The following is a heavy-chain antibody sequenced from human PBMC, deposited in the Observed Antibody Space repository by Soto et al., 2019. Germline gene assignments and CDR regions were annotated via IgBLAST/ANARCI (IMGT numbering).Heavy chain of an antibody. CDR3: ARDKITGLLDY. J-gene: IGHJ4*01. CDR1: GGSFSGYD. V-gene: IGHV4-34*01. Sequence: SETLSLTCAVYGGSFSGYDWTWIRQPPGTGLEWIGEINHSGSTNYNPSLKSRVTISVDTSKNQFSLKLTSVTAADTAVYYCARDKITGLLDYWGHGPLVTVPS. CDR2: INHSGST. D-gene: IGHD2-8*02.